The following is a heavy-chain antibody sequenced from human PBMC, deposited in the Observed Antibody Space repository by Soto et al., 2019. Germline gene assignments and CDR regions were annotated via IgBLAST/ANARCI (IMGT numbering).Heavy chain of an antibody. V-gene: IGHV3-48*02. CDR2: INSDSTIT. Sequence: DVHLVESGGGLVQPGGSLRLSCAVSGFPFSTYAMHWVRQAPGKGLEWISYINSDSTITFHADSVKGRFTVSRDNAKNSLYLQMSSLRHEDTAVYYCASDLSHWGQGTLVTVSS. J-gene: IGHJ4*02. CDR1: GFPFSTYA. CDR3: ASDLSH.